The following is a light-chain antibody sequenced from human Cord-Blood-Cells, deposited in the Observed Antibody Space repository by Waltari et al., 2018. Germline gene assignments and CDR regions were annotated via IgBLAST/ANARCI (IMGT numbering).Light chain of an antibody. CDR3: QQYDNLPPLT. CDR1: QDISNY. V-gene: IGKV1-33*01. Sequence: DIQMTQSPSSLSASVGDRVTITCQASQDISNYLNWYQHKPGKAPKLLIYDESNMETGVPSRFSGSGSGTDFTFTISSLQPEDIATYYCQQYDNLPPLTFGGGTKVEIK. J-gene: IGKJ4*01. CDR2: DES.